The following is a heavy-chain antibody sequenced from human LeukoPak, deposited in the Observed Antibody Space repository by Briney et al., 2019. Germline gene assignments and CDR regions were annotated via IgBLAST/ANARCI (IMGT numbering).Heavy chain of an antibody. CDR1: GFTFSDYI. CDR3: SRDGGEGGNSAFDI. V-gene: IGHV3-72*01. D-gene: IGHD3-16*01. CDR2: IRRGANSYTT. J-gene: IGHJ3*02. Sequence: GGSLRLSCAATGFTFSDYILDWVRQAPGKGLEWVGRIRRGANSYTTEYAASVKGRFTISRDDSKNSLYLHMNSLKTEDTAVYHCSRDGGEGGNSAFDIWGQGTMVTVSS.